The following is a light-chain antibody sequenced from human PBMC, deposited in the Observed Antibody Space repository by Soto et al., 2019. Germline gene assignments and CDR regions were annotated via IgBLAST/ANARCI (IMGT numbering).Light chain of an antibody. CDR1: QSVSSSY. CDR2: GAS. Sequence: EIVLTQSPGTLSLSPGERATLSCRASQSVSSSYLAWYQQKPGQAPRLLIYGASSRATGIPDRFSGSGSGTDFTLTISRLEPEDFAVYYCQQYGSSPVRTFGGGTKVEIK. CDR3: QQYGSSPVRT. J-gene: IGKJ4*01. V-gene: IGKV3-20*01.